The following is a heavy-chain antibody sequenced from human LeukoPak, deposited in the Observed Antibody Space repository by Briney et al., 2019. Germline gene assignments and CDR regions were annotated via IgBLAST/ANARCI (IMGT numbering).Heavy chain of an antibody. J-gene: IGHJ4*02. V-gene: IGHV3-21*01. Sequence: GGSLRLSCAASGFTFSSYSMNWVRRAPGKGLEWVSSISSSSSYIYYADSVKGRFTISRDNAKNSLYLQMNSLRAKDTAVYYCACITIFGANVDYWGQGTLVTVSS. CDR1: GFTFSSYS. CDR2: ISSSSSYI. D-gene: IGHD3-3*01. CDR3: ACITIFGANVDY.